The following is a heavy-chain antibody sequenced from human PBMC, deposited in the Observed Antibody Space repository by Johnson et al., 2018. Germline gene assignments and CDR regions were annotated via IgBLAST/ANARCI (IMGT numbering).Heavy chain of an antibody. CDR3: ARAREEWLDTYYYYYMDV. J-gene: IGHJ6*03. CDR2: IYYSGST. V-gene: IGHV4-59*01. Sequence: QVQLQESGPGLVKPSETLSLTCTVSGGSISSYYWSWIRQPPGKGLEWIGYIYYSGSTNYNPSLKSRVTISVDTSKNQFSLKLSTVPAADTAVYYCARAREEWLDTYYYYYMDVWGKGTTVTVSS. CDR1: GGSISSYY. D-gene: IGHD6-19*01.